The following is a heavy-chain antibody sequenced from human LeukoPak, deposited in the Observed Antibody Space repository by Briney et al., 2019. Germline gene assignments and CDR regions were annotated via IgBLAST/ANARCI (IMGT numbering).Heavy chain of an antibody. CDR3: AANYYDNSGLIDY. CDR1: GFTFSSYA. Sequence: GRSLRLSCAASGFTFSSYAMHWVRQAPGKGLEWVAVISYDGSNKYYADSVKGRFTISRDNSKNTLFLQMNSLRAEDTAVYYCAANYYDNSGLIDYWGQGTLVTVSS. CDR2: ISYDGSNK. D-gene: IGHD3-22*01. V-gene: IGHV3-30*04. J-gene: IGHJ4*02.